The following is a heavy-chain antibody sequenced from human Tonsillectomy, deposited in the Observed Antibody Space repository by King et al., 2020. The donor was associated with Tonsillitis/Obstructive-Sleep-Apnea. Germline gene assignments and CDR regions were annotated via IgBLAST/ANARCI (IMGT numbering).Heavy chain of an antibody. CDR3: ATGDGVVPAAISDY. CDR1: GFTFSSYE. D-gene: IGHD2-2*02. CDR2: ISSSGSTI. J-gene: IGHJ4*02. Sequence: VQLVESGGGLVQPGGSLRLSCAASGFTFSSYEMNWVRQAPGKGLEWVSYISSSGSTIYYADSVKGRFTISRDNAKNSLYLQMNSLRAEDTAVYYCATGDGVVPAAISDYWGQGTLVTVSS. V-gene: IGHV3-48*03.